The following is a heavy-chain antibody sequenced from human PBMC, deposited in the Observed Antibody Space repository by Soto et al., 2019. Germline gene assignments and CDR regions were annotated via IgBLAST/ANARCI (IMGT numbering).Heavy chain of an antibody. CDR3: AKRRGEGYFDL. J-gene: IGHJ2*01. CDR1: GFTFSNFV. D-gene: IGHD3-10*01. Sequence: VQLLESGGGLVQPGGSLRLSCAASGFTFSNFVMGWVRRAPGKGLEWVSAIGGTSGSTYYADSVKGRFTISRDNSKNTLSLQMNSLRAEDTAVYYCAKRRGEGYFDLWGRGTLVTVSS. V-gene: IGHV3-23*01. CDR2: IGGTSGST.